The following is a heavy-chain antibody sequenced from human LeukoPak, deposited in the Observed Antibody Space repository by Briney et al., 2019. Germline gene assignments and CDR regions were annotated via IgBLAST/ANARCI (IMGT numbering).Heavy chain of an antibody. CDR2: ISYDGSNK. Sequence: GRSLRLSCAASGFTFSGYGMHWVRQAPGKGLEWVAIISYDGSNKYYADSVKGRFTISRDNSKNTLYLQMNSLRAEDTAVYYCAKPGRNSEYSYDPWYFDLWGRGTLVTVSS. J-gene: IGHJ2*01. D-gene: IGHD5-18*01. V-gene: IGHV3-30*18. CDR1: GFTFSGYG. CDR3: AKPGRNSEYSYDPWYFDL.